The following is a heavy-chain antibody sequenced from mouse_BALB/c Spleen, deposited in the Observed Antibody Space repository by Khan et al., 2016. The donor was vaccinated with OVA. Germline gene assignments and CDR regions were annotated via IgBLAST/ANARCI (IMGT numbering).Heavy chain of an antibody. V-gene: IGHV3-2*02. CDR1: GYSIASDYA. D-gene: IGHD1-1*01. CDR3: ARVYGGDFDY. CDR2: ISYSGNT. J-gene: IGHJ2*01. Sequence: EVKLEESGPGLVKPSHSLSLTCTVTGYSIASDYAWNWIRQFPGNKLEWMGFISYSGNTNYNPSLKSRISITRDTSKNQFFLQLNSVTSEDTATYYCARVYGGDFDYWGQGTTLTVSS.